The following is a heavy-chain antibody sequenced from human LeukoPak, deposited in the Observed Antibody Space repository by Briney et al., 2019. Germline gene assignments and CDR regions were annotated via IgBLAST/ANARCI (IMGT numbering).Heavy chain of an antibody. V-gene: IGHV4-4*02. J-gene: IGHJ5*02. CDR3: ARGPPYSITWSNWFDP. D-gene: IGHD6-13*01. CDR1: GGPISSSHW. Sequence: SETLSLTCAVSGGPISSSHWWSWIRQPPGKGLEWIGEIHYSGSINYTPSLKSRVTILIDKSKNQFSLKLSSVTAADTAVYYCARGPPYSITWSNWFDPWGQGTLVTVSS. CDR2: IHYSGSI.